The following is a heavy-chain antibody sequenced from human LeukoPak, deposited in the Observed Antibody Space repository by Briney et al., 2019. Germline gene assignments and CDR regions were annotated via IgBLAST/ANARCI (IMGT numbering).Heavy chain of an antibody. D-gene: IGHD6-19*01. CDR1: GGSISSSSYY. V-gene: IGHV4-39*01. CDR2: IYYSGST. Sequence: SETLSLTCTVSGGSISSSSYYWGWIRQPPGTGLEWLGSIYYSGSTYYNPSLKSRVTISVDTSKNQFSLKLSSVTAADTAVYYCASQNSGWLYYGMDVWGQGTTVTVSS. CDR3: ASQNSGWLYYGMDV. J-gene: IGHJ6*02.